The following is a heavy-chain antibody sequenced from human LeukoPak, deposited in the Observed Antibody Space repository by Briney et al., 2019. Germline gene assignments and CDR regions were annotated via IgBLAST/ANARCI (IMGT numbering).Heavy chain of an antibody. CDR2: FDPEDGET. CDR1: GYTLTELS. V-gene: IGHV1-24*01. J-gene: IGHJ5*02. D-gene: IGHD2-21*02. CDR3: ATAPWVVTTKNGNWFDP. Sequence: GASMKVSCKVSGYTLTELSMHWVRQAPGKGLEWMGGFDPEDGETIYAQKFQGRVTMTEDTSTDTAYMELSSLRSEDTAVYYCATAPWVVTTKNGNWFDPWGQGTLVTVSS.